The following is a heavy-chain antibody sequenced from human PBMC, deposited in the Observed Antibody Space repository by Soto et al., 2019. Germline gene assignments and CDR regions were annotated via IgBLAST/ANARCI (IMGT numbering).Heavy chain of an antibody. D-gene: IGHD6-13*01. Sequence: GGSLRLSCAASGFTFSSYGMHWVRQAPGKGLEWVAVIPYDGSNKYYADSVKGRFTISRDNSKNTLYLQMNSLRTEDTAVYYCAKGRIAAAGVFDYWGQGTLVTVSS. CDR2: IPYDGSNK. CDR1: GFTFSSYG. V-gene: IGHV3-30*18. J-gene: IGHJ4*02. CDR3: AKGRIAAAGVFDY.